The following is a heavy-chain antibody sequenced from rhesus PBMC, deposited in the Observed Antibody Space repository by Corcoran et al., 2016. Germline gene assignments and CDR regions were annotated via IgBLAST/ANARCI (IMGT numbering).Heavy chain of an antibody. CDR3: ASGYSTGYFDY. CDR1: GGSISGHH. D-gene: IGHD5-24*01. J-gene: IGHJ4*01. V-gene: IGHV4S5*01. Sequence: QVQLEESGPGLVKPSETLSLTCAVPGGSISGHHWNWIRQPPGKGLEVIGCIGSSGGSTAYHPSRKSRVTISTDTSNNQLSLRLSSVTAADTAVYYCASGYSTGYFDYWGQGVLVTVSS. CDR2: IGSSGGST.